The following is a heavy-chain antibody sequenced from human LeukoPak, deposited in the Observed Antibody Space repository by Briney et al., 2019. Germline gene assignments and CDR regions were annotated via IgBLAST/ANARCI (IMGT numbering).Heavy chain of an antibody. CDR1: GFTFSSYS. J-gene: IGHJ4*02. Sequence: PGGSLRLSCAVSGFTFSSYSMTWVRQAPGKGLEWVSSISSSSSYRYYADSGKGRFTISRDNAKNSLYLQMNSLRAEDTAVYYCARDKWFGETDYWGQGTLVTVSS. D-gene: IGHD3-10*01. CDR2: ISSSSSYR. V-gene: IGHV3-21*06. CDR3: ARDKWFGETDY.